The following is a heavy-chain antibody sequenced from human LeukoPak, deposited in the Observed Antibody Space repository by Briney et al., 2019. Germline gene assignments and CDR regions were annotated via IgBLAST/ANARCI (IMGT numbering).Heavy chain of an antibody. J-gene: IGHJ6*03. CDR1: GYTFTSYG. D-gene: IGHD6-13*01. Sequence: ASVKVSCKASGYTFTSYGISWVRQAPGQGLEWMGWISAYNGNTNYAQKLQGRVTMTTDASTSTAYMELRSLRSDDTAVYYCAVTAAGTYYMDVWGKGTTVTVSS. V-gene: IGHV1-18*01. CDR3: AVTAAGTYYMDV. CDR2: ISAYNGNT.